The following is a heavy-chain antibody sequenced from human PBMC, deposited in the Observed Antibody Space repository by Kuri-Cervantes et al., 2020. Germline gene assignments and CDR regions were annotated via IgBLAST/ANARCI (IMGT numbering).Heavy chain of an antibody. CDR2: VNAGNGNT. D-gene: IGHD4-11*01. J-gene: IGHJ4*02. CDR1: GYTFTSYA. Sequence: ASVKVSCKASGYTFTSYAMHWVRQAPGQRPEWMGWVNAGNGNTKYSQKFQGRVTITRDTSASTAYMELSSLRSEDTAVYYCARDRDSNYPVGYFDYWGQGTLVTVSS. V-gene: IGHV1-3*01. CDR3: ARDRDSNYPVGYFDY.